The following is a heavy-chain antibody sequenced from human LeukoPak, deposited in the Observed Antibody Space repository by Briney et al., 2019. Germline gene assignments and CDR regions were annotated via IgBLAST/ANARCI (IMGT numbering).Heavy chain of an antibody. CDR1: GFTFSDYY. Sequence: MSGGSLRLSCAASGFTFSDYYMSWIRQAPGKGLEWVSYISSSSSYTNYADSVKGRFTISRDNAKNSLYLQMNSLRAEDTAVYYCASLYDILTGRRRYFDYWGQGTLSPSPQ. J-gene: IGHJ4*02. V-gene: IGHV3-11*06. CDR2: ISSSSSYT. CDR3: ASLYDILTGRRRYFDY. D-gene: IGHD3-9*01.